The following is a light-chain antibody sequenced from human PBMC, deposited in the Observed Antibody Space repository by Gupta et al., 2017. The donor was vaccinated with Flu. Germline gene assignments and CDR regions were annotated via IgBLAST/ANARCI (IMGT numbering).Light chain of an antibody. J-gene: IGKJ1*01. CDR3: QQSDSTPRT. V-gene: IGKV1-39*01. CDR1: QSISSY. Sequence: PSSLSASVGDRVTITCRASQSISSYLNWDQQKPGKAPKLLIYAASSLQSGVPSRFSGSGSGTDFTLTISRLQPEDFATYYCQQSDSTPRTFGQGTKVEIK. CDR2: AAS.